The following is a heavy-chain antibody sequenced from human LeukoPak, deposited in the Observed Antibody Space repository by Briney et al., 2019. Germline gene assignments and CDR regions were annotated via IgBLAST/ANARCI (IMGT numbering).Heavy chain of an antibody. V-gene: IGHV5-51*01. J-gene: IGHJ4*02. CDR2: IYPGDSDT. CDR1: GYSFTSYW. D-gene: IGHD5-18*01. CDR3: ARPVKVGGYSYGYFDY. Sequence: GESLKISCKGSGYSFTSYWIGWVRQMPGKGLEWMGIIYPGDSDTRYSPSFQGQVTISADKSISTAYLQWSSLKASDTAMYYCARPVKVGGYSYGYFDYWGQGTLVTVSS.